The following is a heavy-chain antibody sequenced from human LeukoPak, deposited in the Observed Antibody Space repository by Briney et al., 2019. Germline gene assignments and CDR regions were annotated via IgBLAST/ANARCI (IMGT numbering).Heavy chain of an antibody. CDR1: GFAYEDFA. CDR2: ISWNSGAI. CDR3: AKGRTTRYLDWLSRTGGDFDF. D-gene: IGHD3-9*01. J-gene: IGHJ4*02. Sequence: GGSLRLSCAASGFAYEDFAMSWVRQGPGKGLEWVAGISWNSGAIGYAGSVKGRFTISRDNARNLMYLQMNSLRVEDTALYYCAKGRTTRYLDWLSRTGGDFDFWGQGTPVTVSS. V-gene: IGHV3-9*01.